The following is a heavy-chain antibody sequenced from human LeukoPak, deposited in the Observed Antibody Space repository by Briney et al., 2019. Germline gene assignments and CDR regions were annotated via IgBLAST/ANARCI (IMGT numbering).Heavy chain of an antibody. J-gene: IGHJ6*02. CDR3: ARGLEVPSRFLTGYYDYYYGMDV. Sequence: PSETLSLTCAVYGGSFSGYYWSWIRQPPGKGLEWIGESNHSGSTKYNPSLKSRVTISVDTSKNQFSLKLSSVTAADTAVYYCARGLEVPSRFLTGYYDYYYGMDVWGQGTTVTVSS. CDR2: SNHSGST. D-gene: IGHD3-9*01. V-gene: IGHV4-34*01. CDR1: GGSFSGYY.